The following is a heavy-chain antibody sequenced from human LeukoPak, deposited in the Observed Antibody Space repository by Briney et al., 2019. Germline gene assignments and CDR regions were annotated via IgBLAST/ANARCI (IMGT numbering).Heavy chain of an antibody. V-gene: IGHV3-23*01. J-gene: IGHJ4*02. D-gene: IGHD2-2*01. CDR1: GFTFTTYG. CDR3: ATSSTSRRFNDY. CDR2: ISGSGGST. Sequence: QAGPCLRLSCAVSGFTFTTYGMRCVRQARGEGMELVSSISGSGGSTYHAASMKGWFTISRDNSKNPLYLQMNSLRAEDTAVYYCATSSTSRRFNDYWGQGTLVTVSS.